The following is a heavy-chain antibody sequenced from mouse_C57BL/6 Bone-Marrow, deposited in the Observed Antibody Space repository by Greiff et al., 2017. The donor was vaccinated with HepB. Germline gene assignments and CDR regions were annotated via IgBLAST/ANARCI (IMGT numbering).Heavy chain of an antibody. CDR3: AAYYGSLYYFDY. Sequence: QVQLQQPGAELVKPGASVKMSCKASGYTFTSYWITWVKQRPGQGLEWIGDIYPGSGSTNYNEKFKSKATLTVDTSSSTAYMQLSSLTSEDPAVYYCAAYYGSLYYFDYWGQGTTLTVSS. CDR2: IYPGSGST. D-gene: IGHD1-1*01. CDR1: GYTFTSYW. V-gene: IGHV1-55*01. J-gene: IGHJ2*01.